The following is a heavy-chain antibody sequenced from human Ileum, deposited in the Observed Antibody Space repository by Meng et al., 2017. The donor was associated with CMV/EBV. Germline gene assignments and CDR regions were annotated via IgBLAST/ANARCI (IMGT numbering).Heavy chain of an antibody. CDR1: GYTFTSTF. D-gene: IGHD6-13*01. J-gene: IGHJ5*02. V-gene: IGHV1-46*01. CDR3: ARDQSQNDKSWWFDP. Sequence: SGYTFTSTFMHWVRQAPGQGLEWMGIINPTDGSTFYAQKFQGRITMTRDTSTTTDYLELSSLRPEDTAVYYCARDQSQNDKSWWFDPWGQGTLVTVSS. CDR2: INPTDGST.